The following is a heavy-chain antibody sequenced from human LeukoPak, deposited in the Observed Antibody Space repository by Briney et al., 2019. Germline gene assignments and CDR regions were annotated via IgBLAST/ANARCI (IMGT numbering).Heavy chain of an antibody. J-gene: IGHJ4*02. CDR3: ARVSGFGELSAIDY. V-gene: IGHV3-66*03. D-gene: IGHD3-10*01. CDR1: GFTVSSNS. Sequence: GGSLRLSCTVSGFTVSSNSMSWVRQAPGKGLEWVSFIYSDNTHYSDSVKGRFTISRDNSKNTLYLQMNSLRAEDTAVYYCARVSGFGELSAIDYWGQGTLVTVSS. CDR2: IYSDNT.